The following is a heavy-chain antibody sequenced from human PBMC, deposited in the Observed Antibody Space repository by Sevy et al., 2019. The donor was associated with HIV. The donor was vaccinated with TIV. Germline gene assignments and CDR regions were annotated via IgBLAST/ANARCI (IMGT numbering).Heavy chain of an antibody. CDR3: ARAKSTSSGYPPSPRINWFDP. V-gene: IGHV3-21*01. J-gene: IGHJ5*02. Sequence: GGSLRLSCAASGFTFSSYSMNWVRQAPGKWLEWVSSISSSSSYIYYADSVKGRFTISRDNAKNPLYLQMNSLRAEDTAVYYCARAKSTSSGYPPSPRINWFDPWGQGTLVTVSS. CDR2: ISSSSSYI. CDR1: GFTFSSYS. D-gene: IGHD3-22*01.